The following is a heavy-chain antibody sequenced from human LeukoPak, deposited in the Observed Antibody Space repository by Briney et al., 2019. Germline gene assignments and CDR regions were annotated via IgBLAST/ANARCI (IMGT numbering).Heavy chain of an antibody. V-gene: IGHV3-43*01. D-gene: IGHD3-22*01. Sequence: GGSLRLSCAASEFNFDDYTMHWLRQPPGKGLQWVALISWDGGTIYYADSVKGRFTISRDNSKEVLYLQMDSLTTDDTALYYCAKMAVENYYDSSDYSNYYMDAWGKGTTVIVS. CDR1: EFNFDDYT. CDR3: AKMAVENYYDSSDYSNYYMDA. J-gene: IGHJ6*03. CDR2: ISWDGGTI.